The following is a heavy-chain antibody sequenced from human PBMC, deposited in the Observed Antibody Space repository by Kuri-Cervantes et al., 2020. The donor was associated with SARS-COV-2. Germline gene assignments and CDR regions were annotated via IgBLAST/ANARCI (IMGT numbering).Heavy chain of an antibody. CDR1: GGSISSGGYS. Sequence: LRPSCAVSGGSISSGGYSWSWIRQPPGKGLEWIGYIYHSGSTYYNPSRKTRVTISVGRSKNQFSLKLSSVTAADTAVYYCATSSGWYRGYFQHWGQGTLVTVSS. D-gene: IGHD6-19*01. V-gene: IGHV4-30-2*01. J-gene: IGHJ1*01. CDR3: ATSSGWYRGYFQH. CDR2: IYHSGST.